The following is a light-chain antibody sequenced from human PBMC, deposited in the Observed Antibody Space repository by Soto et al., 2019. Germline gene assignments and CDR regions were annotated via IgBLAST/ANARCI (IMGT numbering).Light chain of an antibody. CDR1: SSNIGRNT. CDR3: AAWDDSLNGQGV. V-gene: IGLV1-44*01. J-gene: IGLJ3*02. CDR2: SND. Sequence: QSVLTQPPSASGTPGQRVSISCSGSSSNIGRNTVNWYQQLPGTAPKVLIYSNDQRPSGVPDRFSGSKSGTSASLAISGLQSQDEADYSCAAWDDSLNGQGVFGGGTKVTVL.